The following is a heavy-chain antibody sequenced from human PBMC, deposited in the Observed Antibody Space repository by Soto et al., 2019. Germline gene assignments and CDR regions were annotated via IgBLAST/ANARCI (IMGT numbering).Heavy chain of an antibody. CDR3: ARIPVDTYMIYWSVP. J-gene: IGHJ5*02. CDR2: VYFSGST. D-gene: IGHD3-16*01. V-gene: IGHV4-61*08. CDR1: GDSVSSGDYY. Sequence: PSETLSLTCSVSGDSVSSGDYYWSWIRQPPGKGLEWIGHVYFSGSTNYIPSLKSRLTMSVDTAKNQFSLKLNSVTAADTAVYYCARIPVDTYMIYWSVPWGQGTQVTVPQ.